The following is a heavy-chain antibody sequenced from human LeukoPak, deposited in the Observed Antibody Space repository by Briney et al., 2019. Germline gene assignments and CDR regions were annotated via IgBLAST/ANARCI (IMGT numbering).Heavy chain of an antibody. CDR2: IYYNGAT. Sequence: PETLSLTCTVSGGSIGSSSYYWGWIRQPPGKGLEWIGCIYYNGATYYNPSLKGRVSISTDTSKNQFSLKLSSVTAADTAVYFCTSRRPIAAAEVWGQGALLTVSS. D-gene: IGHD6-13*01. CDR3: TSRRPIAAAEV. V-gene: IGHV4-39*01. J-gene: IGHJ4*02. CDR1: GGSIGSSSYY.